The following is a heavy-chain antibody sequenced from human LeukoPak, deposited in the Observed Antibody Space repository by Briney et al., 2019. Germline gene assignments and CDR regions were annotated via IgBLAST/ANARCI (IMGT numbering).Heavy chain of an antibody. CDR1: GFTFSSYA. CDR3: ARVTTPTPYYYYYGMDV. J-gene: IGHJ6*02. CDR2: ISYDGSNK. Sequence: GGSLRLSCAASGFTFSSYAMHWVRQAPGKGLEWVAVISYDGSNKYYADSVKGRFTIYRDNSKNTLYLQMNSLRAEDTAVYYCARVTTPTPYYYYYGMDVWGQGTTVTVSS. V-gene: IGHV3-30*04. D-gene: IGHD4-11*01.